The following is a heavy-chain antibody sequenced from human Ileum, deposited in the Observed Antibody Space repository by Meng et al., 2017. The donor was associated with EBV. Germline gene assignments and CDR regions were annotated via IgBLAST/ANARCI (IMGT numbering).Heavy chain of an antibody. D-gene: IGHD3-22*01. J-gene: IGHJ4*02. V-gene: IGHV2-5*02. CDR3: THRPMTSAYYYFDY. Sequence: QITLTESGPTLVNPTXPLTRTCTLFGFSLSISGVGVGWIRQPPGKALEWLALIYWDDDKRYSPSLKSRLTITKDTSKNQVVLTMTNMDPVDTATYYCTHRPMTSAYYYFDYWGQGTLVTVSS. CDR1: GFSLSISGVG. CDR2: IYWDDDK.